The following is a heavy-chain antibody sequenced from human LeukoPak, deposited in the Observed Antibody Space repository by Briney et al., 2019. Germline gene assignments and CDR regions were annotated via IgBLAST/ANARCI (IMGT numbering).Heavy chain of an antibody. J-gene: IGHJ1*01. Sequence: GGSLRLSCTASAFTVSSNCMSWVRQAPGKGREWVSLIYTVGNTYYADSVRGRFTISRDISKNTLYLQMNSLRIDDTAVYYCARVAVEGREFFQHWGQGTLVTVSS. CDR3: ARVAVEGREFFQH. CDR1: AFTVSSNC. V-gene: IGHV3-66*02. CDR2: IYTVGNT. D-gene: IGHD6-19*01.